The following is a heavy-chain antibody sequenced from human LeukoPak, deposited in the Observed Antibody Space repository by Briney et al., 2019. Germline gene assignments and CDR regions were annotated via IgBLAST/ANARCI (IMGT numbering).Heavy chain of an antibody. CDR1: GFAFISYA. J-gene: IGHJ6*03. Sequence: PGGSLRLSCAASGFAFISYAMIWVRQAPGKGLEWVSSISGGGSNTYYADSVKGRFTISRDQSKNTLYVQVNSLRAEDTAIYYCAKSDGDYYYYYMDVWGKGTTVTVSS. CDR2: ISGGGSNT. CDR3: AKSDGDYYYYYMDV. D-gene: IGHD3-10*01. V-gene: IGHV3-23*01.